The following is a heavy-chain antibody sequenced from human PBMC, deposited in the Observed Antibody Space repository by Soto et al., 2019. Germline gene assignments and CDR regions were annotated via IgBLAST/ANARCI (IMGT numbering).Heavy chain of an antibody. D-gene: IGHD1-26*01. J-gene: IGHJ4*02. CDR1: GGSISSSSYY. Sequence: QLQLQESGPGLVKPSETLSLTCTVSGGSISSSSYYWGWIRQPPGKGLEWIGSIYYSGSTYYNPSLKSRVTISVDTSKNQFSLKLSSVTAADTAVYYCARHSLGGAWDFDYWGQGTLVTVSS. V-gene: IGHV4-39*01. CDR3: ARHSLGGAWDFDY. CDR2: IYYSGST.